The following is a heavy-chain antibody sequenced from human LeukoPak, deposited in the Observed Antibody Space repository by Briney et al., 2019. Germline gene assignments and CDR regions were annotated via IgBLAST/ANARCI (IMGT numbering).Heavy chain of an antibody. D-gene: IGHD6-19*01. Sequence: GGSLRLSCAASRFTFSSYGMHWVRQTPGKGPEWVAFIRHDGGYQQYADSVKGRFTVSRDNSKDTVYLQMNSLRTEDTAVYYCAKNRDSSDYPRDFDYWGQGTLVTVSS. J-gene: IGHJ4*02. CDR1: RFTFSSYG. CDR2: IRHDGGYQ. V-gene: IGHV3-30*02. CDR3: AKNRDSSDYPRDFDY.